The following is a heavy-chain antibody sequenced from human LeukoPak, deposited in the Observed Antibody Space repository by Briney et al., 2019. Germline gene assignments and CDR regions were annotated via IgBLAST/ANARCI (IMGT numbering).Heavy chain of an antibody. CDR3: AREQYSYGPKDY. J-gene: IGHJ4*02. V-gene: IGHV4-59*01. D-gene: IGHD5-18*01. CDR1: GDSISNYY. Sequence: SETLSLTCTVSGDSISNYYWSWIRQPPGKELEWIGYIYYSGSTHYNPSLKSRVTISVDTSKNQFSLKLSSVTPADTAVYYCAREQYSYGPKDYWGQGTLVTVSS. CDR2: IYYSGST.